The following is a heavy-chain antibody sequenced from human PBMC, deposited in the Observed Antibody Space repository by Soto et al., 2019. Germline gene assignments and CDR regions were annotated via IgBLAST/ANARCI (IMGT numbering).Heavy chain of an antibody. J-gene: IGHJ5*02. CDR1: GFSFSSYW. CDR3: ARDLPHNWFDP. Sequence: GGSLRLSCAASGFSFSSYWMHWVRQAPGKGLVWVSRIETDGSSTFYADSVRGRFTISRDNANNMLYLQMNSLRAEDTAVYFCARDLPHNWFDPWGQGTLVTVSS. V-gene: IGHV3-74*01. CDR2: IETDGSST.